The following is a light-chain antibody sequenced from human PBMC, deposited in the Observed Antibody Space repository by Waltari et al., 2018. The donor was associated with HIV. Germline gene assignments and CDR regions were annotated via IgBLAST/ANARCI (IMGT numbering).Light chain of an antibody. V-gene: IGKV4-1*01. CDR1: QSVLYGSNTKIY. CDR3: QQYFGIPLT. J-gene: IGKJ1*01. CDR2: WAS. Sequence: DIVMTQSPDSLAVSLGARATINCKSSQSVLYGSNTKIYLSGYQQKPGQLPKSFIYWASTRESGVPDRVSGSGSGTDFTLTISGLQADDVAVYYCQQYFGIPLTFGLGTTVEIK.